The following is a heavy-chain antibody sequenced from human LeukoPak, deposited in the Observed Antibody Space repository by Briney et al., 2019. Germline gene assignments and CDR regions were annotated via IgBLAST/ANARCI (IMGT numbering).Heavy chain of an antibody. D-gene: IGHD2-2*01. J-gene: IGHJ4*02. CDR3: VRPFPGDCSSTSCHGFDL. CDR2: IRLDGGAK. CDR1: GFTFRNYW. V-gene: IGHV3-7*01. Sequence: GGSLRLSCVASGFTFRNYWMSWVRQVPGEGLEWVATIRLDGGAKHYVDSVKGRFTISRDNAENSLYLRMNSLRPDDTAVYICVRPFPGDCSSTSCHGFDLWGQGTLVTVSS.